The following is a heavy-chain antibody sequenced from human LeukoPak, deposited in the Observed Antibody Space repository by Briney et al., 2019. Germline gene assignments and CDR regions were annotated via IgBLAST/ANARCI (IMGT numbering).Heavy chain of an antibody. J-gene: IGHJ4*02. CDR1: GLRFSDQY. D-gene: IGHD4-17*01. Sequence: GGSLRLSCAASGLRFSDQYMIWIRQTPGKGLEWVSFISGSGANRFYADSMKGRFAISKDNTKNSLYLQMNSLRAEDTAVYYCARDYSDYGDYGEADYWGQGTLVTVSS. CDR3: ARDYSDYGDYGEADY. V-gene: IGHV3-11*04. CDR2: ISGSGANR.